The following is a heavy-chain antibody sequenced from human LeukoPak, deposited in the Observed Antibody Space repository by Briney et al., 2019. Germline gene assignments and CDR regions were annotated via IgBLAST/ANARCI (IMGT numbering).Heavy chain of an antibody. Sequence: PSETLSLTCTVSGGSISSSSYFWGWIRQPPGKGLEWIGSIYYSGSTYYNPSLKSRVTISVDTSKNQFSLKLSSVTAADTAVYYCARSVLLWFGDGVGRFDPWGQGTLVTVSS. V-gene: IGHV4-39*07. J-gene: IGHJ5*02. CDR2: IYYSGST. D-gene: IGHD3-10*01. CDR1: GGSISSSSYF. CDR3: ARSVLLWFGDGVGRFDP.